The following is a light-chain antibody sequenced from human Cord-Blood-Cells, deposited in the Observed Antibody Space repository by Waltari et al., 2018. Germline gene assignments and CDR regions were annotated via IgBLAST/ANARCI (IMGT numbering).Light chain of an antibody. CDR2: GAS. CDR3: QQYNNWPRT. V-gene: IGKV3-15*01. CDR1: QSVSSN. J-gene: IGKJ1*01. Sequence: EIVMTQSPATLSVSPGERATLSCRASQSVSSNLAWYQQKPGQAPRHLIYGASTRATGIPARFRSSGSGTEFTLTISSLQSEDFAVYYCQQYNNWPRTFGQGTKVEIK.